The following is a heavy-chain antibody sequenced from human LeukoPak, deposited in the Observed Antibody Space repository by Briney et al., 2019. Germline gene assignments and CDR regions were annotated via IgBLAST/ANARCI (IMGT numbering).Heavy chain of an antibody. Sequence: GGSLRLSCAASGFTFSSYAMHWVRQAPGKGLEWVAVISYDGSNKYYADSVKGRFTISRDNSKNTLYLQMNSLRAEDTAVYYCAKGPRTTDVDYWGQGTLVTVSS. D-gene: IGHD4-17*01. CDR1: GFTFSSYA. CDR3: AKGPRTTDVDY. J-gene: IGHJ4*02. CDR2: ISYDGSNK. V-gene: IGHV3-30-3*01.